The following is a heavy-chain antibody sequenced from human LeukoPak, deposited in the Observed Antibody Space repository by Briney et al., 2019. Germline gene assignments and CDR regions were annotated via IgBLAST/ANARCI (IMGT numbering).Heavy chain of an antibody. Sequence: SETLSLTCTASGGSISSYYWTWIRQPPGEGLEWIGYIYNSRSTNYNPSLNSRVTISVDASKNQFSLKLNSVTAADTAVYYCARRNVLTEGEAFDVWGQGTMVTVSS. J-gene: IGHJ3*01. CDR1: GGSISSYY. CDR3: ARRNVLTEGEAFDV. CDR2: IYNSRST. V-gene: IGHV4-59*08. D-gene: IGHD3-9*01.